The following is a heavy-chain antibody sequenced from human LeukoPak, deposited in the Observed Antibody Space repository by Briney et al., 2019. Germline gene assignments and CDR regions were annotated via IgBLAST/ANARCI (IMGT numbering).Heavy chain of an antibody. Sequence: SETLSLTCTVSGGSISSNNYYWGWIRQPPGKGLEWIGEINHSGSTNYNPSLKSRVTISVDTSKNQFSLKLSSVTAADTAVYYCARGIQPSSDFDYWGQGTLVTVSS. CDR1: GGSISSNNYY. J-gene: IGHJ4*02. CDR3: ARGIQPSSDFDY. V-gene: IGHV4-39*07. CDR2: INHSGST. D-gene: IGHD5-18*01.